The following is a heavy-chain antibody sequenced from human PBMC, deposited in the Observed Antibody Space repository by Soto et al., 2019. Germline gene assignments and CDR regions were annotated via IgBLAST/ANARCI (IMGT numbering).Heavy chain of an antibody. CDR3: AREGGYCSSTSCWDAFDI. Sequence: ASVKVSCKASGYTFTGYGISWVRQAPGQGLEWMGWISAYNGNTNYAQKLQGRVTMTTDTSTSTAYMELRSLRSDDTAVYYCAREGGYCSSTSCWDAFDIWGQGTMVTVSS. J-gene: IGHJ3*02. CDR1: GYTFTGYG. V-gene: IGHV1-18*01. D-gene: IGHD2-2*01. CDR2: ISAYNGNT.